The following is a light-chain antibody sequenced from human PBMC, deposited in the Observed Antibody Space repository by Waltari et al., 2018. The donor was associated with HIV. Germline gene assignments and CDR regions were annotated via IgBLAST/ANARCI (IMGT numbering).Light chain of an antibody. CDR2: EAS. CDR1: QSISDW. CDR3: QQYDTYPWT. V-gene: IGKV1-5*03. J-gene: IGKJ1*01. Sequence: DIQMTQSPSTLSASVGDRVTITCRASQSISDWLAWFQQKPGKAPKLLIDEASNLQSGVPSRFSGSGSGTEFTLTISSLQPDDFATYYCQQYDTYPWTFGQGTEVEIK.